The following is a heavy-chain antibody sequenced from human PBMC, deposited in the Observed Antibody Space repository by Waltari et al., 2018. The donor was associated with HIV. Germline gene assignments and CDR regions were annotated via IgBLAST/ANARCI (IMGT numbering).Heavy chain of an antibody. J-gene: IGHJ4*02. CDR1: GYHFTTYY. CDR2: INPSGGGT. Sequence: QVQLVQSGAEVKKSGASVKVSCKAYGYHFTTYYLHGVRQDQRQGLEWIGIINPSGGGTSYAQKFQGRVTMTRDTSTSTVYMELSSLRSEDTAVYYCARPYGSGSYYKGGYFDYWGQGTLVTVSS. V-gene: IGHV1-46*01. CDR3: ARPYGSGSYYKGGYFDY. D-gene: IGHD3-10*01.